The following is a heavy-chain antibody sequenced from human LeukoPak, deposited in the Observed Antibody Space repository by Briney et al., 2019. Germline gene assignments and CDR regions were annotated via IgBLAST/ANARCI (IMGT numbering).Heavy chain of an antibody. CDR3: ARAVQQRYYFDY. J-gene: IGHJ4*02. D-gene: IGHD6-13*01. CDR1: GFTVSSNY. V-gene: IGHV3-53*01. Sequence: GGSLRLSCAASGFTVSSNYTSWVRQAPGKGLEWVSVIYSGGSTYYADSVKGRFTISRDNSKNTLYLQMNSLRAEDTAVYYCARAVQQRYYFDYWGQGTLVTVSS. CDR2: IYSGGST.